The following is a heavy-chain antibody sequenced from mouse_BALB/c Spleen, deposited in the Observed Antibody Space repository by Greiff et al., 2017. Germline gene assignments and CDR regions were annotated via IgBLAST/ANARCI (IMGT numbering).Heavy chain of an antibody. V-gene: IGHV7-3*02. J-gene: IGHJ4*01. CDR3: ARITTATYRAMDY. D-gene: IGHD1-2*01. CDR1: GFTFTDYY. Sequence: EVKLMESGGGLVQPGGSLRLSCATSGFTFTDYYMSWVRQPPGKALEWLGFIRNKANGYTTEYSASVKGRFTISRDNSQSILYLQMNTLRAEDSATYYCARITTATYRAMDYWGQGTSVTVSS. CDR2: IRNKANGYTT.